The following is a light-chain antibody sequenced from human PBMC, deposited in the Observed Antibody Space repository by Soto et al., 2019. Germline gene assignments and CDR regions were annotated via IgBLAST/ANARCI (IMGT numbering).Light chain of an antibody. CDR1: KLGDKY. V-gene: IGLV3-1*01. Sequence: SYELTQPPSVSVSPGQTASITCSGDKLGDKYACWYQQKPAQSPVLVIYQDSKRPSGIPERFSGSNSRNTATLTISGTQAMDEADYYCQAWDSSTYVVFGGGTKLTVL. CDR2: QDS. J-gene: IGLJ2*01. CDR3: QAWDSSTYVV.